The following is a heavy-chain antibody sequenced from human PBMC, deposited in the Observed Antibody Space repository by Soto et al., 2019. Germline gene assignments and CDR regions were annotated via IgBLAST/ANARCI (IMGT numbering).Heavy chain of an antibody. CDR3: ASLWNFFDF. V-gene: IGHV4-59*01. CDR1: GASISSYY. Sequence: PSETLSLTCTVSGASISSYYWSWIRQPPGKGLEWIGYMYFNESPKYNPSLKSRVTMSVDTSKNQFSLKLSPVTAADTAVYYCASLWNFFDFWGQGALVTVSS. D-gene: IGHD2-21*01. J-gene: IGHJ4*02. CDR2: MYFNESP.